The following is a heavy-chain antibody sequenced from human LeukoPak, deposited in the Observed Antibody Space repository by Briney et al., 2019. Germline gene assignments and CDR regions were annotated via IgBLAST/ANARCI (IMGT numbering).Heavy chain of an antibody. D-gene: IGHD1-26*01. CDR1: GGSISSYY. CDR3: ARQDVVGATIIDY. J-gene: IGHJ4*02. V-gene: IGHV4-59*08. CDR2: IYYSGST. Sequence: SETLSLTCTVSGGSISSYYWSWIRQPPGKGLEWIGYIYYSGSTNYNPSLKSRVTISADTSKNQFSLKLSSVTAADTAVYYCARQDVVGATIIDYWGQGTLVTVSS.